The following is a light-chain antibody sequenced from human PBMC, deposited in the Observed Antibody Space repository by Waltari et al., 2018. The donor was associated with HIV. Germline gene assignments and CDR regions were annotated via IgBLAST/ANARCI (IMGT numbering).Light chain of an antibody. CDR1: QDISNY. CDR2: DAS. V-gene: IGKV1-33*01. J-gene: IGKJ2*02. CDR3: QQYDNRPLWT. Sequence: DIQMTQSPSSLSASVGDRVTITCQASQDISNYLNWYQQKPGKAPKLLIYDASNLETGVPSRFSGSGSGTDFTFTISSLQPEDIATYYCQQYDNRPLWTFGQGTKLEIK.